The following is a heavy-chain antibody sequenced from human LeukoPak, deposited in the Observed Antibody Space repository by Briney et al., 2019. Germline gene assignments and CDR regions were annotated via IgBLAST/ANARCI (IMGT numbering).Heavy chain of an antibody. CDR2: IYTGGNT. CDR1: GFTFNNYV. V-gene: IGHV4-59*10. D-gene: IGHD1-26*01. Sequence: PGGSLRLSCAASGFTFNNYVMSWTRQPAGKGLEWIGRIYTGGNTNYNPSLKSRVTISVDTSKNQFSLKLSSLTAADTAVYYCVSGSLFDYWGQGTLVTVSS. CDR3: VSGSLFDY. J-gene: IGHJ4*02.